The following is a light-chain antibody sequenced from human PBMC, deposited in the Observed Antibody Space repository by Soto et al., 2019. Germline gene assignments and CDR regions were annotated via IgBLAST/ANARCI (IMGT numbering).Light chain of an antibody. CDR3: PPSYFTAWP. CDR2: DAS. Sequence: SQYIRGAVSITCRASQNIDSDLNWYQQRPGKAPKLLIHDASSLQSGVPSKFSVSGTGTDFALPINSLQPEDLATTYCPPSYFTAWPFGQGTKVDIK. V-gene: IGKV1-39*01. CDR1: QNIDSD. J-gene: IGKJ1*01.